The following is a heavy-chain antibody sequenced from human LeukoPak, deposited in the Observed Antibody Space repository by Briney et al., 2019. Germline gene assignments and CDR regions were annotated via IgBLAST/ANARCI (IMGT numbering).Heavy chain of an antibody. CDR2: ISYDGSNK. J-gene: IGHJ3*02. D-gene: IGHD1-26*01. CDR1: GFTFSSYS. Sequence: PGGSLRLSCAASGFTFSSYSMHWVRQAPGKGLEWVAVISYDGSNKYYADSVKGRFTISRDNSKNTLYLQMNSLRAEDTAVYYCAPSWSYYRSLRDSDAFDIWGQGTMVTVSS. V-gene: IGHV3-30*03. CDR3: APSWSYYRSLRDSDAFDI.